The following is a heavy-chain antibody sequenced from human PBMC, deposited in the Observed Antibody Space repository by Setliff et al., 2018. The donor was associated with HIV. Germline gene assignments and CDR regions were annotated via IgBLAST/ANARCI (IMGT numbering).Heavy chain of an antibody. D-gene: IGHD2-15*01. CDR3: ARGVGIGGNWFDP. J-gene: IGHJ5*02. V-gene: IGHV4-38-2*01. CDR1: GYSVSSGYY. CDR2: MYYTGTT. Sequence: NPSETLSLTCAVSGYSVSSGYYWAWIRQAPGKGLQWIGQMYYTGTTDYNPSLSSRVTISQDKSRNQFSLKLTSVTATDTAIYYCARGVGIGGNWFDPWGQGIMVTVSS.